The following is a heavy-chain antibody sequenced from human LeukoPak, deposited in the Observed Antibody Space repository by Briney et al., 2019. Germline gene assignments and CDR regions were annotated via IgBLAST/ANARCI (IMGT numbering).Heavy chain of an antibody. CDR3: ATGQILYGSHY. Sequence: SQTLSLTCTVSGGSITSYYWSWIRQPPGTEREWYGYVYYNGSTNYNPSLNSRVTISLDTSKNQFTLRLTSVTAADTAVYFCATGQILYGSHYWGLGTLVTVSS. D-gene: IGHD3-10*01. CDR1: GGSITSYY. CDR2: VYYNGST. J-gene: IGHJ4*02. V-gene: IGHV4-59*01.